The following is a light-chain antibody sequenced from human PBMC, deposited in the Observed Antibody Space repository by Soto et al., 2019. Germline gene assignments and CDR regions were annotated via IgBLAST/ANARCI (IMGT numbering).Light chain of an antibody. CDR2: EVS. V-gene: IGLV2-23*02. Sequence: QSALTQPASVSGSPGQSITIXCTGTXSDVGSYNLVSWYQQHPDKAPKLMIYEVSKRPSGVSNRFSGSKSGNTASLTISGLQAEDEADYYCCSYAGSSTYAVFGGGTQLTVL. J-gene: IGLJ7*01. CDR3: CSYAGSSTYAV. CDR1: XSDVGSYNL.